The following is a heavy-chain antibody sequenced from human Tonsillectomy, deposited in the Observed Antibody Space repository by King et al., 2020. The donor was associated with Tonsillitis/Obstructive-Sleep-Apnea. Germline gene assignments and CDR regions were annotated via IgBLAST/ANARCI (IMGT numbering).Heavy chain of an antibody. Sequence: VQLVESGGGLVQPGGSLRLSCAASGFTFSSYSMNWVRQAPGKGLEWVSYISSSSSTIYYADSVKGRFTISRDNAKNSLYLQMNSLRDEDTAVYYCASDCSSTSCSPPGFDYWGQGTLVTVSS. V-gene: IGHV3-48*02. CDR2: ISSSSSTI. J-gene: IGHJ4*02. CDR1: GFTFSSYS. D-gene: IGHD2-2*01. CDR3: ASDCSSTSCSPPGFDY.